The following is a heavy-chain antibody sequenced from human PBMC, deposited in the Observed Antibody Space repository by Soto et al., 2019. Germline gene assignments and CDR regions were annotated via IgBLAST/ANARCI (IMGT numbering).Heavy chain of an antibody. Sequence: SVKVSCKASGGIFSNYGFSWVRQAPGQGLEWMGGIIPLFGKPSYAQKFQGGLIISADASTNRAYLDLYSLTTEDAGIYYCALFESDDDVWGSFRSWGQGTPVTVSS. J-gene: IGHJ5*02. V-gene: IGHV1-69*13. CDR2: IIPLFGKP. CDR3: ALFESDDDVWGSFRS. CDR1: GGIFSNYG. D-gene: IGHD3-16*01.